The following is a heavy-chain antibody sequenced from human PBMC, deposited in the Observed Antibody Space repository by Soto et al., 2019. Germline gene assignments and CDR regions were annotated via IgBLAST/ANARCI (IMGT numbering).Heavy chain of an antibody. CDR3: ARHLSTPGTRGFDS. CDR2: IYLGGTT. J-gene: IGHJ4*02. V-gene: IGHV4-4*02. CDR1: SGSISSANW. Sequence: QVQLQESGPGLVKPSGTLSLTCAVSSGSISSANWWSWVRQRPGKGLEWIGEIYLGGTTNYNPSLKSRVSMSIDNYKTQFFLNMASVTAADTAVYYWARHLSTPGTRGFDSWGQGTLVTVSS.